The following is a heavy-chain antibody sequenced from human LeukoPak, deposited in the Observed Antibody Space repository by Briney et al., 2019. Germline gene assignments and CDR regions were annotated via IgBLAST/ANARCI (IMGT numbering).Heavy chain of an antibody. Sequence: GASVRVSSTASGYTFTTYSINWVRQAPGQGLEWMGWISAYNGNTKYAQKLQGRVTMTTDTSASTAYMELRSLRSDDTAVYYCARGLGGSGSYFLTFDYWGQGTLVTVSS. J-gene: IGHJ4*02. CDR1: GYTFTTYS. D-gene: IGHD1-26*01. V-gene: IGHV1-18*01. CDR2: ISAYNGNT. CDR3: ARGLGGSGSYFLTFDY.